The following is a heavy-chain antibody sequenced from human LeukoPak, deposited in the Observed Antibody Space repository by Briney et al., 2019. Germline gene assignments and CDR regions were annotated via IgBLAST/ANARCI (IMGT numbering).Heavy chain of an antibody. Sequence: PGGSLRLSCAASGFTFSSYAMSWVRQAPGKGLEWVSAISGSGGSTYYADSVKGRFTISRDNSKNTLYLQMNSLRAEDTAVYYCAKAHGGYCSSTSCCAPDYWGQGTLVTVSS. V-gene: IGHV3-23*01. CDR1: GFTFSSYA. D-gene: IGHD2-2*01. CDR3: AKAHGGYCSSTSCCAPDY. CDR2: ISGSGGST. J-gene: IGHJ4*02.